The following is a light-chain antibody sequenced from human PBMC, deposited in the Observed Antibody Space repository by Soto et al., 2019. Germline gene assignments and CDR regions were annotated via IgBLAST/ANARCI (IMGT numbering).Light chain of an antibody. CDR2: GAS. CDR3: QQYGSSPLT. J-gene: IGKJ4*01. CDR1: QSVSSNY. Sequence: EAVLTQSPGTLSLSPGERATLSCRANQSVSSNYLAWYQQKPGQAPRLIIYGASNRATGIPDRFSGSGSGTDFTLTIDRLEPEDYAVYYCQQYGSSPLTFGGGTKVEIK. V-gene: IGKV3-20*01.